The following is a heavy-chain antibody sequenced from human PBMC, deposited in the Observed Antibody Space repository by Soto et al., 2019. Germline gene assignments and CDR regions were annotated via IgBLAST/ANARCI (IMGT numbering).Heavy chain of an antibody. J-gene: IGHJ3*02. CDR2: INPSGGST. Sequence: ASVKVSCKASGYTFTSYYMHWVRQAPGQGLEWMGIINPSGGSTSYAQKFQGRVTMTRDTSTSTVYMELSSLRSEDTAVYYCAIGRFSGCNWHTPWGFDIWGQGTMVNV. CDR3: AIGRFSGCNWHTPWGFDI. CDR1: GYTFTSYY. V-gene: IGHV1-46*03. D-gene: IGHD1-20*01.